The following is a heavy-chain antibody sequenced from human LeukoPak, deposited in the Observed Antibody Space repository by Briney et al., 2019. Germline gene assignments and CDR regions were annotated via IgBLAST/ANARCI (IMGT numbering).Heavy chain of an antibody. CDR2: IIPILGIA. Sequence: GASVKVSCKASGGTFSSYTISWVRQAPGQGLEWMGRIIPILGIANYAQKFQGRVTITADKSTSTAYMELSSLRSEDTAVYYCARDWVYCSSTSCHTTFDYWGQGTLVTVSS. CDR3: ARDWVYCSSTSCHTTFDY. V-gene: IGHV1-69*04. J-gene: IGHJ4*02. CDR1: GGTFSSYT. D-gene: IGHD2-2*02.